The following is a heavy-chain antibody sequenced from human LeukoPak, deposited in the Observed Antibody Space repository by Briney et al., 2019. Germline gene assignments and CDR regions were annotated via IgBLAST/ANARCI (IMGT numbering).Heavy chain of an antibody. V-gene: IGHV3-23*01. CDR1: GFTFCSNA. Sequence: PGGSLRLSCAVSGFTFCSNAMGWVRQAPGKGRECVSSISGSSGSTYYVDSVKGRFTIYRDNSKNTLYLQMNGLRPENTAVYYCAKDELRDTAGVTAFDYWGQGTLVTVSS. CDR2: ISGSSGST. J-gene: IGHJ4*02. D-gene: IGHD5-18*01. CDR3: AKDELRDTAGVTAFDY.